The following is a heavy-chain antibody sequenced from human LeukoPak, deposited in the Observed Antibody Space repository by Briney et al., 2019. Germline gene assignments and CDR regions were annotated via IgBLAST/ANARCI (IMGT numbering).Heavy chain of an antibody. CDR3: ARQGGLGNYATGSWFDP. D-gene: IGHD1-7*01. CDR1: GFTFSNYG. J-gene: IGHJ5*02. Sequence: GGSLRLSCAGSGFTFSNYGMHWVRQAPGKGLEWVAVIWYEGTNKYYADSVKGRFTISRDNSKNTLYLQMDSLRAEDTAMYYCARQGGLGNYATGSWFDPWGQGALVTVSS. V-gene: IGHV3-33*01. CDR2: IWYEGTNK.